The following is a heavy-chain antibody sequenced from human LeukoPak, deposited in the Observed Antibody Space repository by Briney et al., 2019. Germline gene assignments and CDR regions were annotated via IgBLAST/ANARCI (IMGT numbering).Heavy chain of an antibody. V-gene: IGHV3-23*01. CDR2: ISGSDSST. J-gene: IGHJ4*02. Sequence: GGSLRLSCAASGFTVSSNYMSWVRQAPGKGLEWVSTISGSDSSTHYADSVKGRSTISRDNSKNTLYLQMNSLRADDTAVYYCAKSGYNRFDYWGQGTLVTVSS. CDR1: GFTVSSNY. CDR3: AKSGYNRFDY. D-gene: IGHD5-24*01.